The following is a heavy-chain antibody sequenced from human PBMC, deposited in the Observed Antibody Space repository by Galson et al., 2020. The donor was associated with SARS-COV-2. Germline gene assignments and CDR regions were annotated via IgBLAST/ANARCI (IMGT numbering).Heavy chain of an antibody. CDR3: ARDMNGMAGAFDI. V-gene: IGHV3-30*01. J-gene: IGHJ3*02. Sequence: GGSLRLSCVASGFTFNISAVHWVRQAPGKGLERVAVISYDGINTYYADSARGRITVSRDNSESTLYLQMNSLRAEDTAVYYCARDMNGMAGAFDIWGQGTMVTVSS. D-gene: IGHD6-19*01. CDR2: ISYDGINT. CDR1: GFTFNISA.